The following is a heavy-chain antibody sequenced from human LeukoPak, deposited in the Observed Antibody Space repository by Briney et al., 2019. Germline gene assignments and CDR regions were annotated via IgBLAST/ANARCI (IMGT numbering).Heavy chain of an antibody. D-gene: IGHD6-19*01. CDR2: ISYDGSNK. J-gene: IGHJ3*02. CDR1: GFTFSSYG. V-gene: IGHV3-30*18. CDR3: AKGRLKGVQWLLTPHDAFDI. Sequence: PGGSLRLSCAASGFTFSSYGMHWVRQAPGKGLEWVAVISYDGSNKYYADSVKGRFTISRDNSKNTLYLQMNSLRAEDTAVYYCAKGRLKGVQWLLTPHDAFDIWGQGTMVTVSS.